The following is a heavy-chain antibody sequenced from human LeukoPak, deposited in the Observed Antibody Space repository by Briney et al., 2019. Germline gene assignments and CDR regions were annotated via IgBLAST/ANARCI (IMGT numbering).Heavy chain of an antibody. Sequence: WASVKVSCKASGGTFSSYAISWVRQAPGQGLEWMGGIIPIFGTANYAQKFQGRVTITADESTSTAYMELSSLRSEDTAVYYCARGSYCSSTSCYDAYGMDVWGQGTTVTVSS. CDR1: GGTFSSYA. CDR3: ARGSYCSSTSCYDAYGMDV. V-gene: IGHV1-69*13. J-gene: IGHJ6*02. D-gene: IGHD2-2*01. CDR2: IIPIFGTA.